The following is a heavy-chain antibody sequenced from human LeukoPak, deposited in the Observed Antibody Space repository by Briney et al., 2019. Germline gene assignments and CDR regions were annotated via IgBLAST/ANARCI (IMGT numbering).Heavy chain of an antibody. CDR2: IYYSGST. V-gene: IGHV4-4*07. CDR1: GGSISSYY. Sequence: SETLSLTCTVSGGSISSYYWSWIRQPAGKGLEWIGRIYYSGSTYYNPSLKSRVTISVDTSKNQFSLKLSSVTAADTAVYYCARAEGGMSGYSYGFDLWGRGTLVTVSS. CDR3: ARAEGGMSGYSYGFDL. J-gene: IGHJ2*01. D-gene: IGHD5-18*01.